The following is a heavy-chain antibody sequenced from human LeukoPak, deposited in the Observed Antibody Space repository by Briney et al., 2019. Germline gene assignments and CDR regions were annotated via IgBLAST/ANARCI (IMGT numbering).Heavy chain of an antibody. CDR2: INHSGST. CDR1: GGSFSGYY. J-gene: IGHJ4*02. CDR3: ARAIYDSSGSMNFDH. Sequence: PSETLSLTCAVYGGSFSGYYWSWIRQPPGKGLEWIGEINHSGSTNYNPSLKSRVTISVDTSKNQFSLKLSSVTAADTAVYYCARAIYDSSGSMNFDHWGQGTLVTVSS. D-gene: IGHD3-22*01. V-gene: IGHV4-34*01.